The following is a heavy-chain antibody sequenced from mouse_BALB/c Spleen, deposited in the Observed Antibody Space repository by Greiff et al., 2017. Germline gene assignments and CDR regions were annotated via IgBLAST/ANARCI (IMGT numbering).Heavy chain of an antibody. CDR1: GFTFSSYG. CDR3: ARYYDLYAMDY. CDR2: ISSGGSYT. J-gene: IGHJ4*01. D-gene: IGHD2-4*01. Sequence: EVNVVESGGDLVKPGGSLKLSCAASGFTFSSYGMSWVRQTPDKRLEWVATISSGGSYTYYPDSVKGRFTISRDNAKNTLYLQMSSLKSEDTAMYYCARYYDLYAMDYWGQGTSVTVAS. V-gene: IGHV5-6*01.